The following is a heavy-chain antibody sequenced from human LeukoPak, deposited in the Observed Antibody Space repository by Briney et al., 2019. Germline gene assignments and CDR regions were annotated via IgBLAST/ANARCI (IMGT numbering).Heavy chain of an antibody. J-gene: IGHJ5*01. CDR1: GYTFAGYY. D-gene: IGHD3-22*01. V-gene: IGHV1-2*02. CDR3: ARSDGFSGYSSLGDS. Sequence: ASVKVSCKASGYTFAGYYLHWVRQAPGQGLEWMGWINPNSGDSNYAQIFQGRVTMTRDTSISTAYMELSRLRSDDTAVYYCARSDGFSGYSSLGDSWGQGTLVTASS. CDR2: INPNSGDS.